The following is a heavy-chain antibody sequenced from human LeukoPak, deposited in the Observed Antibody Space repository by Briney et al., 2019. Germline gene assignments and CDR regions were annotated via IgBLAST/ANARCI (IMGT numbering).Heavy chain of an antibody. CDR2: ISYDGSNE. J-gene: IGHJ4*02. CDR3: ASEFYGSGSYYEEFDY. Sequence: GGSLRLPCAASRFTFNSYALHWVRQAPGKGLEWVAFISYDGSNEYYADSVKGRFTISRDNSKNTLYLQMNSLRAEDTALYYCASEFYGSGSYYEEFDYWGQGTLVTVSS. D-gene: IGHD3-10*01. CDR1: RFTFNSYA. V-gene: IGHV3-30*04.